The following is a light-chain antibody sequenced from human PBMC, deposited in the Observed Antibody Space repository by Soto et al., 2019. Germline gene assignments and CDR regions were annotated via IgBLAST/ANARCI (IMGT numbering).Light chain of an antibody. V-gene: IGLV1-44*01. Sequence: QSVLTQPPSASGTPGQRVTISCSGSNSNIGSNSVTWYQQLPGTAPKLLIYTHNQRPSGVPDRFSGSKSGTSASLAISGLQSEDEADYYCAAWDDSLKGPVFGGGTKLTVL. J-gene: IGLJ3*02. CDR2: THN. CDR3: AAWDDSLKGPV. CDR1: NSNIGSNS.